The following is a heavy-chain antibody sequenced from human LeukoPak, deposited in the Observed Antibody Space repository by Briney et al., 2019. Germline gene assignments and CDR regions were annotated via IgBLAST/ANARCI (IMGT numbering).Heavy chain of an antibody. CDR3: ARESGSYFHFDY. V-gene: IGHV3-9*01. J-gene: IGHJ4*02. Sequence: GGSLRLSCAASGFTFDDYAMHWVRQAPGKGLEWVSGISWNSGSIGYADSVKGRFTITRDNSKNTLYLQMNSLRAEDTAVYYCARESGSYFHFDYWGQGTLVTVSS. CDR1: GFTFDDYA. D-gene: IGHD1-26*01. CDR2: ISWNSGSI.